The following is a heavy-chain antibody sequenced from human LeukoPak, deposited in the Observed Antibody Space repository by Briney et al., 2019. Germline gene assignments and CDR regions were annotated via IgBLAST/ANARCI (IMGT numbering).Heavy chain of an antibody. D-gene: IGHD1-26*01. Sequence: ASVEVSCKASGYTFISYAMHWVRQAPGQRLEWMGWINAGNGNTKYSQDFQGRVTITRDTSASTAYMELSSLRSEDMAVYYCARSGRTMSYDYWGQGTLVTVSS. CDR2: INAGNGNT. V-gene: IGHV1-3*03. CDR3: ARSGRTMSYDY. CDR1: GYTFISYA. J-gene: IGHJ4*02.